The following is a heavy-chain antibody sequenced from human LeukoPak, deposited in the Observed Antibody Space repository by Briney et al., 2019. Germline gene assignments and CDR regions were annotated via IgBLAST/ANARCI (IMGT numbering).Heavy chain of an antibody. Sequence: ASVKVSCKASGDTFTSDINWVRQATGQGLEGMGWMNPNSGNTGYAQKFQGRVTMTRNTSISTAYMELSSLRSEDTAVYYCATLGHYYYYYMDVWGKGTTVTVSS. CDR3: ATLGHYYYYYMDV. CDR1: GDTFTSD. V-gene: IGHV1-8*01. J-gene: IGHJ6*03. CDR2: MNPNSGNT. D-gene: IGHD3-16*01.